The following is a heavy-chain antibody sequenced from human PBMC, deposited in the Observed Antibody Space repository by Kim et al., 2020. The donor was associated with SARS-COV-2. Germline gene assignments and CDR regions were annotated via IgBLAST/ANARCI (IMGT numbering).Heavy chain of an antibody. D-gene: IGHD4-17*01. Sequence: GGSLRLSCATSGFTFSDHAMHWVRQAPGKGLEYVSDITSNGGTTYYANSVKGRFTISRDNSKNTLYLQMGSLRTEDMAVYYCARYGFDGDLDYWGQGTLV. J-gene: IGHJ4*02. V-gene: IGHV3-64*01. CDR1: GFTFSDHA. CDR2: ITSNGGTT. CDR3: ARYGFDGDLDY.